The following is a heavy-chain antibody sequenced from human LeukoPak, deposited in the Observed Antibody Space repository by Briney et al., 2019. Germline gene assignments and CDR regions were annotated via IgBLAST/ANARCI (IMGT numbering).Heavy chain of an antibody. CDR3: ARRHWNDGGNWFDP. Sequence: SETLSLTCTVSGGSISSYYWSWIRQPPGKGLEWIGYVYYSGSTNYNPSLKSRVAISVDTSKNQFSLKLSSVTAADTAVYYCARRHWNDGGNWFDPWGQGTLVTVSS. CDR1: GGSISSYY. D-gene: IGHD1-1*01. V-gene: IGHV4-59*08. CDR2: VYYSGST. J-gene: IGHJ5*02.